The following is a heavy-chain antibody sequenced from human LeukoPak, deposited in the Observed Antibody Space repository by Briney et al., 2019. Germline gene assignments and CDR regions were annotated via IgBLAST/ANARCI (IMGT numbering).Heavy chain of an antibody. CDR3: ATSSYGLY. V-gene: IGHV3-21*01. J-gene: IGHJ4*02. CDR1: GFTFSSYD. Sequence: PGGSLRLSCAASGFTFSSYDMKWVRQAPGKGLEWVSSISSSSSFIYYADSVKGRFTISRDNAKNSLYLQMNSLRAEDTAVYYCATSSYGLYWGQGTLVTVSS. D-gene: IGHD5-18*01. CDR2: ISSSSSFI.